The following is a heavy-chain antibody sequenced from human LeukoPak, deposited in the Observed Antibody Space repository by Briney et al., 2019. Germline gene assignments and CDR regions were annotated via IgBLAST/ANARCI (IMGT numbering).Heavy chain of an antibody. J-gene: IGHJ6*04. D-gene: IGHD2-2*01. CDR3: ARVGKYQLPRPSYYYYGMEV. CDR1: GYTFTSYG. V-gene: IGHV1-3*01. CDR2: SNAGNGNT. Sequence: GASVKVCCKASGYTFTSYGMHWVSQAPGQRLEWMGWSNAGNGNTKYSQKFQGRVTITRDTSASTAYMELSSLRSEDTAVYYCARVGKYQLPRPSYYYYGMEVWGKGTTVTASS.